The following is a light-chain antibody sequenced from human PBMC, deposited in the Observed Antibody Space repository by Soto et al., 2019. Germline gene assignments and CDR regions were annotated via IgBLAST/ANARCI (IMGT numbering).Light chain of an antibody. CDR2: KAS. CDR1: QSISNW. J-gene: IGKJ4*01. Sequence: DIQMTQSPSSLSASVGDRVTFTCRASQSISNWLAWYQQKPGKAPKLLIYKASTLESGVPSRFSGSGSGTAFTLTISSLQADDFAIYYCQQYNGYRLAFGGGTKVEIK. CDR3: QQYNGYRLA. V-gene: IGKV1-5*03.